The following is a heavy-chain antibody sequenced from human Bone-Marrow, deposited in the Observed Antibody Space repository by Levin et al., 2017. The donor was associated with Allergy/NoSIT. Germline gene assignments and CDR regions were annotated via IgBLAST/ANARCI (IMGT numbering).Heavy chain of an antibody. Sequence: GESLKISCRGSGYSFSTYWIGWVRQMPGKGLEWMGIIYPDDSDTIYSPSFQGQVIISVDKSISTAYLRWSSLTASDTALYYCARRVPSAGFGMDGWGQGTTVTVSS. CDR3: ARRVPSAGFGMDG. CDR2: IYPDDSDT. D-gene: IGHD3-10*01. J-gene: IGHJ6*02. V-gene: IGHV5-51*01. CDR1: GYSFSTYW.